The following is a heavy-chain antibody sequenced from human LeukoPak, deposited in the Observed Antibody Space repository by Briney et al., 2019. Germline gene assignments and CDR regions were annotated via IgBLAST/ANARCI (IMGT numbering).Heavy chain of an antibody. CDR3: AKEQDNRLLLSHFDY. J-gene: IGHJ4*02. Sequence: GGSLRLSCAASGFTFSDYAMSWVRQAPGKGLEWVSAVSGDGYRTFYADSVKGRFTISRDNSINTLSLQMNSLIAEDTAVYYCAKEQDNRLLLSHFDYWGQGILVTVSS. CDR1: GFTFSDYA. V-gene: IGHV3-23*01. CDR2: VSGDGYRT. D-gene: IGHD2-2*01.